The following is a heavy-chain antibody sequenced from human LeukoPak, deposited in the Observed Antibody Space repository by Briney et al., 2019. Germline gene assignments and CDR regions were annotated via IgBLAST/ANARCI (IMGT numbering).Heavy chain of an antibody. V-gene: IGHV1-8*02. CDR1: GGTFSSYA. Sequence: ASVKVSCKASGGTFSSYAINWVRQAPGQGLEWMGWMNPNSGNTGYAQKFQGRVTMTRNTSISTAYMELSSLRSEDTAVYYCARGHSSGYPHYWGQGTLVTVSS. J-gene: IGHJ4*02. CDR3: ARGHSSGYPHY. D-gene: IGHD3-22*01. CDR2: MNPNSGNT.